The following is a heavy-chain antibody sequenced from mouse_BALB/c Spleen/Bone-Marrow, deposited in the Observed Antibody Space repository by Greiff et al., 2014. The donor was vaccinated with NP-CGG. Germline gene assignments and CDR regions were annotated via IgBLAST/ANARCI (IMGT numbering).Heavy chain of an antibody. V-gene: IGHV14-3*02. J-gene: IGHJ3*01. CDR3: AIYYYGSSGFAY. Sequence: DVQLQESGAGLVKPGASVKLSCTASGFNIKDTYMHWVKQRPEQGLEWIGRIDPANGNTKYDPKFQGKATITADTSSNTAYLQLSSLTSEDTAVYYCAIYYYGSSGFAYWGQGTLVTVSA. CDR2: IDPANGNT. CDR1: GFNIKDTY. D-gene: IGHD1-1*01.